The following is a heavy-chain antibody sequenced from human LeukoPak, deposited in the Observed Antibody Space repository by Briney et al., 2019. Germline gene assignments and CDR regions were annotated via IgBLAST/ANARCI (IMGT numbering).Heavy chain of an antibody. CDR3: AKDGGPTLRYFDWLPSDY. CDR1: GFTFTSDA. D-gene: IGHD3-9*01. J-gene: IGHJ4*02. Sequence: GRSLRLSYAPSGFTFTSDAMSWVRQHPGKGLQSLSAISGSGGSTSYAASMKGRFTISRDNSKNTLYLQMNSLRAEDTAVYYCAKDGGPTLRYFDWLPSDYWGQGTLVTVSS. CDR2: ISGSGGST. V-gene: IGHV3-23*01.